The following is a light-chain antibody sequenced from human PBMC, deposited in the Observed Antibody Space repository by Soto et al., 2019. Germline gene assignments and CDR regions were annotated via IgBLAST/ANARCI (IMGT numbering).Light chain of an antibody. CDR2: DVS. J-gene: IGLJ1*01. CDR3: CSYAGSYTYV. V-gene: IGLV2-11*01. CDR1: SSDVGGYNY. Sequence: QSALTQPRSVSVYPGQSVTISCTGTSSDVGGYNYVSWYQQHPGKAPKLMIYDVSKRPSGVPDRFSGSKSGNTASLTISGLQAEDEADYYCCSYAGSYTYVFGTGTKV.